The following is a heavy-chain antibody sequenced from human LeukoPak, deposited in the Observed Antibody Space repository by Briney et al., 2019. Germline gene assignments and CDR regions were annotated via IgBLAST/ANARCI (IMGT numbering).Heavy chain of an antibody. Sequence: TPSETLSLTCTVSGGSISSGGYYWSWIRQHPGKGLEWIGYIYYSGSTYYNPSLKSRVTISVDTSKNQFSLKLSSVTAADTAVYYCARSPQLLWFGELLYWFDPWGQGTLVTVSS. CDR1: GGSISSGGYY. J-gene: IGHJ5*02. CDR3: ARSPQLLWFGELLYWFDP. CDR2: IYYSGST. V-gene: IGHV4-31*03. D-gene: IGHD3-10*01.